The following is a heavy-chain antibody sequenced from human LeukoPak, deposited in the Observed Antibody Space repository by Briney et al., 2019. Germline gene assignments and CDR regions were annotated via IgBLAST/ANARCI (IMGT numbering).Heavy chain of an antibody. D-gene: IGHD1-26*01. CDR1: GGSVSSGF. CDR2: IYYSGTT. CDR3: AREVTSGRYFFDY. J-gene: IGHJ4*02. V-gene: IGHV4-59*02. Sequence: SETLSLTCTVSGGSVSSGFWTWIRLPPGKGLEWIGYIYYSGTTNYNPSLKSRVTVSVDTSKNQFSLILTSVTAADTAVYYCAREVTSGRYFFDYWGQGTLVTVSS.